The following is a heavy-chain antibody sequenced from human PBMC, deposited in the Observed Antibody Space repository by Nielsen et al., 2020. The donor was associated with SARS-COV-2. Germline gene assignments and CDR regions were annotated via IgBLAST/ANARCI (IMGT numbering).Heavy chain of an antibody. V-gene: IGHV3-33*01. J-gene: IGHJ4*02. Sequence: GESLKISCAAPGFTFSSYGMHWVRQAPGKGLEWVAVIWYDGSNKYYADSVKGRFTISRDNSKNTLYLQMNSLRAEDTAVYYCARPSLLWFGEFIHWGQGTLVTVSS. CDR2: IWYDGSNK. CDR1: GFTFSSYG. D-gene: IGHD3-10*01. CDR3: ARPSLLWFGEFIH.